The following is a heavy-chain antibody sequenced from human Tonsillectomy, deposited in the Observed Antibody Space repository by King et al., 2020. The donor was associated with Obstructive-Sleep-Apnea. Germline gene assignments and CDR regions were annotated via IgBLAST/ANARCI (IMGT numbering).Heavy chain of an antibody. D-gene: IGHD2-2*02. J-gene: IGHJ5*02. Sequence: VQLPQWGAGLLKPSETLSLTCAVYGGSFSGYYWSWIRQPPGKGLEWIGEINHSGSTNYNPSLKSRVTISVDTSKNQFSLKLSSVTAADTAVYYCARGLIQIVVVPAAIVWFDPGGQGTLVTVSS. CDR1: GGSFSGYY. CDR3: ARGLIQIVVVPAAIVWFDP. V-gene: IGHV4-34*01. CDR2: INHSGST.